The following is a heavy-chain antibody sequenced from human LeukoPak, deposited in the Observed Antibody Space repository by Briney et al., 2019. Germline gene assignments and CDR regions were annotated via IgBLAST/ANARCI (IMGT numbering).Heavy chain of an antibody. J-gene: IGHJ4*02. CDR2: MNPNSGNT. D-gene: IGHD5-18*01. CDR3: ARALGYSYGTNY. V-gene: IGHV1-8*01. Sequence: VSVKVSCKASGYTFTSYDINWVRQATGQGLEWMGWMNPNSGNTGYAQKFQGRVTMTRNTSISTAYMELSSLRSEDTAVYYCARALGYSYGTNYWGQGTLVTVPS. CDR1: GYTFTSYD.